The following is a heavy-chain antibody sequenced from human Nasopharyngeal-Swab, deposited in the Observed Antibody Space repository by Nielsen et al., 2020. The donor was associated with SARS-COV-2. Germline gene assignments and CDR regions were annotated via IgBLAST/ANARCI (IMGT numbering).Heavy chain of an antibody. V-gene: IGHV3-48*02. CDR1: GFTFSSYS. D-gene: IGHD6-13*01. J-gene: IGHJ4*02. Sequence: GESLKISCVVSGFTFSSYSMNWVRQAPGKGLEWVSFIDSSSPTIYYADSVKGRFTISRDNAKNSLYLQMHTLRDDDTAVYYCVRATSSWYFDSWGQGTLVTVSS. CDR2: IDSSSPTI. CDR3: VRATSSWYFDS.